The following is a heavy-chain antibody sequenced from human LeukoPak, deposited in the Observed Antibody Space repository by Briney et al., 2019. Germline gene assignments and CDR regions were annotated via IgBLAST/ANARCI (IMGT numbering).Heavy chain of an antibody. CDR2: IHVSGGT. CDR3: AKGTATVVTPNYFYYYSMDV. D-gene: IGHD4-23*01. CDR1: GASISSYY. V-gene: IGHV4-4*09. Sequence: SETLSLSCTVSGASISSYYWNWIRQSPGKGLEWIGYIHVSGGTSYDPSLKSRVTISIDTSKNQFSLKLSSVTAADTAVYFCAKGTATVVTPNYFYYYSMDVWGKGTTVTVSS. J-gene: IGHJ6*03.